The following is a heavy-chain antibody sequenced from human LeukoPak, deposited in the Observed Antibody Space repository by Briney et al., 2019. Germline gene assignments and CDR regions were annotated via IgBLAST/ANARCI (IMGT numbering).Heavy chain of an antibody. V-gene: IGHV3-21*01. J-gene: IGHJ6*02. D-gene: IGHD2-15*01. CDR1: GFTFSSYS. Sequence: GGSLRLSCVASGFTFSSYSMNWVRQAPGKGLEWVSCITSDSSYMYYADSVKGRFTISRDNAKNSLYLQMNSLRAEDTAVYYCARVDAVVVAATLGYYYGMDVWGQGTTVTVSS. CDR3: ARVDAVVVAATLGYYYGMDV. CDR2: ITSDSSYM.